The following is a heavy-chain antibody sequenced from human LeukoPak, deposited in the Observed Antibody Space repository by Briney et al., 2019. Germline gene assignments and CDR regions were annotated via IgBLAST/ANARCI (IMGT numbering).Heavy chain of an antibody. V-gene: IGHV4-59*01. Sequence: SETLTLTCTVSGGSFSYYYWTWIRQSPGKGLEWIGQIYYTTSTYYNPSLKRRVTISVDTSRNQFSLNLTSVTAADTAVYHCARGGTYNDILSFDPWGQGTLVTVSS. CDR1: GGSFSYYY. D-gene: IGHD3-9*01. CDR2: IYYTTST. J-gene: IGHJ5*02. CDR3: ARGGTYNDILSFDP.